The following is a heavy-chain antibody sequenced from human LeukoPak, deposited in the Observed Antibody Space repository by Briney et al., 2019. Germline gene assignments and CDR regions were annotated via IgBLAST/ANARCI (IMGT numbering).Heavy chain of an antibody. Sequence: GGSLRLSCAASGFTFSSYGMHWVRQAPGKGLEWVAFIRYDGSNKYYADSVRGRFTISRDNSKNTLYLQMNSLRAEDTAVYYCAKDALLYVAAAGSFDYWGQGTLVTVSS. CDR2: IRYDGSNK. CDR3: AKDALLYVAAAGSFDY. CDR1: GFTFSSYG. V-gene: IGHV3-30*02. D-gene: IGHD6-13*01. J-gene: IGHJ4*02.